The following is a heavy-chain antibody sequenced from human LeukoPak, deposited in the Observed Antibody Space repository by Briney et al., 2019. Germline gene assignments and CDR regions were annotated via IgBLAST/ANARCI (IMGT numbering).Heavy chain of an antibody. CDR1: GGTFSSYA. D-gene: IGHD2-15*01. CDR2: IIPIFGTA. CDR3: AREQYCSGGSCYSWIYYFDY. J-gene: IGHJ4*02. Sequence: SVKVSCKASGGTFSSYAISWVRQAPGQGLEWMGGIIPIFGTANYAQKFQGRVTITADESTSTAYMELSSLRSEDTAVYYCAREQYCSGGSCYSWIYYFDYWGQGTLVTVSS. V-gene: IGHV1-69*01.